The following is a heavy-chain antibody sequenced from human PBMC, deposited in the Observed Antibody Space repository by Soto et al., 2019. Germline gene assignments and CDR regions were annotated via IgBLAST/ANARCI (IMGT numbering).Heavy chain of an antibody. J-gene: IGHJ4*02. CDR2: INPSDGNR. CDR3: ARDRLRGYDSSGFYS. CDR1: GYTFTSYC. V-gene: IGHV1-18*01. Sequence: ASVKVSCKASGYTFTSYCISWVRQAPGQGLEWMGWINPSDGNRNFAQKFEDRVTMTTATSTNTVFLELRSLKSDNTAIYYCARDRLRGYDSSGFYSWGQGTMVTVSS. D-gene: IGHD3-22*01.